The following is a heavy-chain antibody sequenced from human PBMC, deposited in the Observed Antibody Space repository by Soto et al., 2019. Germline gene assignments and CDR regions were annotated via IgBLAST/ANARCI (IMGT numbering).Heavy chain of an antibody. V-gene: IGHV4-4*07. Sequence: TLPITCPVSAGSLRKYYSNWIRQPAGKGLERIGRIDSSGSINYSPSLKSRVTMSVDTSENQFSLKLSSVTAADTAVYYCARGGHDFWSGPFDYWGQGTPVTVSS. CDR3: ARGGHDFWSGPFDY. J-gene: IGHJ4*02. CDR2: IDSSGSI. D-gene: IGHD3-3*01. CDR1: AGSLRKYY.